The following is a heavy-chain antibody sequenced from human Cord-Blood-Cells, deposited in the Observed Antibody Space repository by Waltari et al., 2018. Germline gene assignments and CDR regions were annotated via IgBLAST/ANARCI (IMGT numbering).Heavy chain of an antibody. D-gene: IGHD3-10*01. CDR3: ARGVQGGWNYVDY. V-gene: IGHV1-8*03. Sequence: QVQLVQSGAEVKKPGASVKVSCKASGYTFTSYDINWVRQATGQGLGWMGWMNPNSGKTGYAPKFQDRVTITRNTSRSTAYMELSSLRSEDTAVYYCARGVQGGWNYVDYWGQGTLVTVSS. CDR2: MNPNSGKT. J-gene: IGHJ4*02. CDR1: GYTFTSYD.